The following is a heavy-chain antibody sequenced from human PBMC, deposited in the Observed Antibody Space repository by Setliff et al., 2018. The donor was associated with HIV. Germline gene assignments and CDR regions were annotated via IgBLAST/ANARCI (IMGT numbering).Heavy chain of an antibody. D-gene: IGHD6-19*01. CDR3: ATQRSFQRAFEAVAGSFDP. CDR2: MYYSGDT. CDR1: SGSISSSNHY. J-gene: IGHJ5*02. V-gene: IGHV4-39*01. Sequence: SETLSLTCTVSSGSISSSNHYWGWIRQPPGKGLEWIGTMYYSGDTYYSPSLKSRVTITADSSKNQLSLKLTSVTAADTAVYYCATQRSFQRAFEAVAGSFDPWGQGILVTVSS.